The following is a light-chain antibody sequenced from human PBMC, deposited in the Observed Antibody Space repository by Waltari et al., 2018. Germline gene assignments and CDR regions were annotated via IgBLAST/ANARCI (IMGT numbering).Light chain of an antibody. CDR2: WAS. J-gene: IGKJ1*01. CDR3: QQYYSSPWT. Sequence: DIVMTQSPDSLAVSLGERTTIKFKSSPSLFYSTYNQNYLAWYQQKPGQPPELLIYWASTRESGVPDRFSGSGSGTDFTLTISSLQAEDVAFYYCQQYYSSPWTFGQGTKVEVK. CDR1: PSLFYSTYNQNY. V-gene: IGKV4-1*01.